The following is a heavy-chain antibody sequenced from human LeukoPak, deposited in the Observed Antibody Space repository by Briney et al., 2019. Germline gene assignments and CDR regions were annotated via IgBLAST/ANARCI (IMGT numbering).Heavy chain of an antibody. CDR1: GGSLSGYY. V-gene: IGHV4-34*01. CDR3: ARERGLPYYYYGMDV. J-gene: IGHJ6*02. Sequence: SETLSLTCAVYGGSLSGYYWSWIRQPPGKGLEWIGEINHSGSTNYNPSLKSRVTISVDTSKNQFSLKLSSVTAADTAVYYCARERGLPYYYYGMDVWGQGTTVTVSS. CDR2: INHSGST. D-gene: IGHD5-24*01.